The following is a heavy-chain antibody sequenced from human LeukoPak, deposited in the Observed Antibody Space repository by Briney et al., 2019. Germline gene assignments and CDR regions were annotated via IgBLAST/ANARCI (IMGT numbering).Heavy chain of an antibody. CDR2: ISSTGSV. CDR3: ARGFWSGPSGWGVAFDL. CDR1: GFTFSPHS. Sequence: GGSLRLSCAGSGFTFSPHSMHWVRQAPGRPPEWLSYISSTGSVYYAPSVQGRFAISRDNARDSLFLQMSGLRGEDTAVYYCARGFWSGPSGWGVAFDLWGQGTMVTVSS. D-gene: IGHD3-3*01. J-gene: IGHJ3*01. V-gene: IGHV3-69-1*01.